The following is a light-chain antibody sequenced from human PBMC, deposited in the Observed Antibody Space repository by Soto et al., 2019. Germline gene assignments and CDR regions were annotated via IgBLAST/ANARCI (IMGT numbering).Light chain of an antibody. CDR3: GSWDSSLSAYV. CDR1: SSNIGGNS. CDR2: HDN. J-gene: IGLJ1*01. Sequence: QSVLTQPPSVSAAPGQKVTISCSGSSSNIGGNSVSWYQQLPGTAPKIIISHDNKRHSGIPDRFSGSKSGTSATLGITGFQTGDEADYYCGSWDSSLSAYVFGTGTTVTVL. V-gene: IGLV1-51*01.